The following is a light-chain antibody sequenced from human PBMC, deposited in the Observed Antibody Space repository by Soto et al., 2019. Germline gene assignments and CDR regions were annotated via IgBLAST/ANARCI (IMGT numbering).Light chain of an antibody. CDR2: DNN. J-gene: IGLJ2*01. CDR3: VTWDSSMSVCR. V-gene: IGLV1-51*01. CDR1: SSNIGDNY. Sequence: QSVLTQPPSVSAAPGQKVTISCSGSSSNIGDNYVSWYQQLPGTAPKLLLYDNNKRPSGIPDRFSGSKSGTSATLDITGLQTGDEAYYYCVTWDSSMSVCRLGGGTKLTVL.